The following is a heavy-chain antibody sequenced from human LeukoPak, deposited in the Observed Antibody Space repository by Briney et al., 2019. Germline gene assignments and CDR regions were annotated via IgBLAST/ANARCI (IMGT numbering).Heavy chain of an antibody. V-gene: IGHV4-4*07. J-gene: IGHJ4*02. CDR1: GGSISDYY. Sequence: SETLSLTCTVSGGSISDYYWSWIRQPAGKGLEWIGRIYPSGITNYSPSLKSRFTMSLDTSKNQFSLRLSSVTAADTAVYYCARDTGYFGSGGFDLWGQGTLVTVSS. CDR3: ARDTGYFGSGGFDL. D-gene: IGHD3-10*01. CDR2: IYPSGIT.